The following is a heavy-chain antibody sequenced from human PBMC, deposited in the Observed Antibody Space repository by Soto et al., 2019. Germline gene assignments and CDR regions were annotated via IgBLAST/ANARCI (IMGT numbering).Heavy chain of an antibody. Sequence: SSAASGVRVYISVIGGVRKTKGKGLEWVSAISGSGGSTYYADSVKGRFTISRDNSKTTLYLQMNSLRAEDTAVYYCAKVRADDYNSSGYTWSEPLRQGTLV. CDR3: AKVRADDYNSSGYTWSEP. CDR1: GVRVYISV. J-gene: IGHJ5*02. D-gene: IGHD3-22*01. V-gene: IGHV3-23*01. CDR2: ISGSGGST.